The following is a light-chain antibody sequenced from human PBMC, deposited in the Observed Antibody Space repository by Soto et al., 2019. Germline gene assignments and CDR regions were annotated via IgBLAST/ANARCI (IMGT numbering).Light chain of an antibody. J-gene: IGKJ2*01. CDR2: AAA. CDR1: HSINNY. V-gene: IGKV1-39*01. Sequence: DIQMTQSPSSLSASVGDRVTITCRASHSINNYLNWHQQKPGKAPKLLISAAAIVQSGVPSRFSGSGSGTDFTLTISSLQPEDFATYCCQKSYNFLPTFGQGNKLEIK. CDR3: QKSYNFLPT.